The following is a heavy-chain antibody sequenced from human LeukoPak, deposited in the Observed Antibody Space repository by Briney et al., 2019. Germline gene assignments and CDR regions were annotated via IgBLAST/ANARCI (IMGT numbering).Heavy chain of an antibody. J-gene: IGHJ5*02. D-gene: IGHD3-22*01. CDR3: AREYYYDSSGTFDP. V-gene: IGHV3-30-3*01. CDR2: ISYDGSNK. CDR1: GFTFSSYA. Sequence: PGGSLGLSCAASGFTFSSYAMHWVRQAPGKGLEWVAVISYDGSNKYYADSVKGRFTISRDNSKNTLYLQMNSLRAEDTAVYYCAREYYYDSSGTFDPWGQGTLVTVSS.